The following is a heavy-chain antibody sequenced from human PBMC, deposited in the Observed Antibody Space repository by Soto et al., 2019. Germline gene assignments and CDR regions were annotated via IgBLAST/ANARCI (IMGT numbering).Heavy chain of an antibody. V-gene: IGHV3-21*01. D-gene: IGHD6-6*01. J-gene: IGHJ6*02. Sequence: VGSLRLSCAASGFTFSSYSMNWVRQAPGKGLEWVSSISSSSFSINYADSVKGRFSISRDNAQNSLHLQMNNLRAEDTAVYYCARNESSNIYGMDVWGQGTTVTVSS. CDR2: ISSSSFSI. CDR1: GFTFSSYS. CDR3: ARNESSNIYGMDV.